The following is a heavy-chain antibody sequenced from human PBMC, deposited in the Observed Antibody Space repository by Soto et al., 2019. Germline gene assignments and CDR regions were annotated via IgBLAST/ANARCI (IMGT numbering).Heavy chain of an antibody. CDR1: GYTFTGYY. J-gene: IGHJ6*02. V-gene: IGHV1-2*04. CDR3: ARDPGNSTVTEQYYYYYGMDF. Sequence: VQLVQSGAEVKKPGASVRVSCKASGYTFTGYYIHWVRQAPGQGLEWMGWINPNSGATNDAQKFQGWVTMTRDTSITTAYMELSRRRSDDTAVYYCARDPGNSTVTEQYYYYYGMDFWGQGTTVTVSS. CDR2: INPNSGAT. D-gene: IGHD4-17*01.